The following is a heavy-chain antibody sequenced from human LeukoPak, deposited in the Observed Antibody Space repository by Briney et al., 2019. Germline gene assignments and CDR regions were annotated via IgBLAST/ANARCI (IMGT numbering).Heavy chain of an antibody. CDR3: ARGGNTAMVKGFGY. CDR2: IYTSEST. Sequence: SETLSLTCSVSGGSISSSNYYWSWIRQPAGKGLEWIGRIYTSESTNYNPSLKSRVTISVDTSRNQFSLKLSSVTAADTAVYYCARGGNTAMVKGFGYWGQGTLVTVSS. D-gene: IGHD5-18*01. V-gene: IGHV4-61*02. CDR1: GGSISSSNYY. J-gene: IGHJ4*02.